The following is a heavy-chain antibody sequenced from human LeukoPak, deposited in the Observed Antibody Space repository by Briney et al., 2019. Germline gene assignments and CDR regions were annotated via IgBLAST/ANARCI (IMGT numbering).Heavy chain of an antibody. D-gene: IGHD5-24*01. CDR1: GGTFSSYA. CDR2: IIPIFGTA. CDR3: ARHPLTDRDGYNRHRDYYYYYYMDV. Sequence: ASVKVSCKASGGTFSSYAISWVRQAPGQGLEWMGGIIPIFGTANYAQKFQGRVTITTDESTSTAYMELSSLRSEDTAVYYCARHPLTDRDGYNRHRDYYYYYYMDVWGKGTTVTVSS. V-gene: IGHV1-69*05. J-gene: IGHJ6*03.